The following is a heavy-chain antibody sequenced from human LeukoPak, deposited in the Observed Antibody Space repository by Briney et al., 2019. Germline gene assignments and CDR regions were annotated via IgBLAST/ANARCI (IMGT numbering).Heavy chain of an antibody. D-gene: IGHD5-12*01. J-gene: IGHJ4*02. CDR3: AREYSGPDSGGYFDY. CDR2: INPNSGRT. V-gene: IGHV1-2*02. CDR1: GYTFTGYY. Sequence: ASVKVSCKASGYTFTGYYMHWVRQAPGQGLEWMGWINPNSGRTNYAQKFQGRVTMTRDTSISTAYMELSRLRSDDTAVYYCAREYSGPDSGGYFDYWGQGTLVTVSS.